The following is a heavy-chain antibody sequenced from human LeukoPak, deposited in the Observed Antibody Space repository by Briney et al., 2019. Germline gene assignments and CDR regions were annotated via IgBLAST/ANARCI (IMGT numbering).Heavy chain of an antibody. J-gene: IGHJ6*02. Sequence: SETLSLTCAVFGGSFSGYYWTWIRQPPGKGLEWIGEINHSGSTTYNPSLKSRVTISVDTSKNQFSLKLSSVAAADTAVYYCARGVPVWYYGMDVWGQGTTVTVSS. CDR1: GGSFSGYY. V-gene: IGHV4-34*01. D-gene: IGHD2-21*01. CDR3: ARGVPVWYYGMDV. CDR2: INHSGST.